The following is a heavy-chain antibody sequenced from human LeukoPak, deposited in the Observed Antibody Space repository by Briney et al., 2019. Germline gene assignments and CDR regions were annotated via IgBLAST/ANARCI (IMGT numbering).Heavy chain of an antibody. CDR2: INPNSGGT. Sequence: EASVKVSCKASGYTFTGYYMHWVRQAPGQGLEWMGWINPNSGGTNYAQKFQGRVTMTRDTSISTAYMELSRLRSDDTAVYYRARELGPLVPAAQFDYWGQGTLVTVSS. CDR3: ARELGPLVPAAQFDY. CDR1: GYTFTGYY. D-gene: IGHD2-2*01. J-gene: IGHJ4*02. V-gene: IGHV1-2*02.